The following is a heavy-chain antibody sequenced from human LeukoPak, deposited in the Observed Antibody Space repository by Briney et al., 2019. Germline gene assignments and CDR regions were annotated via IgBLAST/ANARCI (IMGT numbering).Heavy chain of an antibody. CDR2: ISYDGNNK. CDR1: GFTFNNYG. D-gene: IGHD1-26*01. Sequence: GGSLRLSCAASGFTFNNYGMHWVRQAPGKGLEWVAVISYDGNNKYYEDSVKGRFTISRDNSKNTLFLQMNSLRTEDTAVYYCAKATSGSFMDFYGLAVWGQGTTVAVSS. V-gene: IGHV3-30*18. CDR3: AKATSGSFMDFYGLAV. J-gene: IGHJ6*02.